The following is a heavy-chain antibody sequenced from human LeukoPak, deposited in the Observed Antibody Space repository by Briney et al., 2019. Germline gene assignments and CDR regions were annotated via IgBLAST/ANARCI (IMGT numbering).Heavy chain of an antibody. CDR2: IHSDGSST. D-gene: IGHD4-11*01. J-gene: IGHJ3*02. Sequence: GGSLRLSCTASGFTFSNYWMHWVRQGPGKGLVWVSRIHSDGSSTTYADSVKGRFTISRDNAKNSLYLQMDSLRDEDTAVYYCVRDAAYSAFNMWGQGTMVTVSS. V-gene: IGHV3-74*01. CDR3: VRDAAYSAFNM. CDR1: GFTFSNYW.